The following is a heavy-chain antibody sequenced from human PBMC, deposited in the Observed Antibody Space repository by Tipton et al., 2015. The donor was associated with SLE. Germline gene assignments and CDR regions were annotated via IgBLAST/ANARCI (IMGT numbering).Heavy chain of an antibody. Sequence: SLRLSCAASGFTFSSYAMHWVRQAPGKGLEWVAVISYDGSNKYYADSVKGRFTISRDNTKNTLYLQMNSLRAEDTAVYYCARENMITFGGVIGYWGQGTLVTVSS. CDR2: ISYDGSNK. CDR3: ARENMITFGGVIGY. J-gene: IGHJ4*02. CDR1: GFTFSSYA. D-gene: IGHD3-16*01. V-gene: IGHV3-30*04.